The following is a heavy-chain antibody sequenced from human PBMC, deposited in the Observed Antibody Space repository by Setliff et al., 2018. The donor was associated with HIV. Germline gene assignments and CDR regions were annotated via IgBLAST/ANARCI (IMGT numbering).Heavy chain of an antibody. V-gene: IGHV1-46*01. J-gene: IGHJ3*01. D-gene: IGHD6-13*01. CDR3: ARGGIAAADKRDINF. CDR2: INPSGGST. CDR1: GYIFTSYY. Sequence: CKASGYIFTSYYMHWGRQAPGQGLEWLGVINPSGGSTDYAQTFKDRVTMTKDTSTATVNMALRSLTSDDTAVYYWARGGIAAADKRDINFWGQGTMVTVSS.